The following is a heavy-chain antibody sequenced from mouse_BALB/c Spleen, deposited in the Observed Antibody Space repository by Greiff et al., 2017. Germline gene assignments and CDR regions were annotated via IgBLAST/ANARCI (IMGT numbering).Heavy chain of an antibody. V-gene: IGHV10-1*02. J-gene: IGHJ3*01. CDR3: GTQGFAY. CDR2: IRSKSNNYAT. CDR1: GFTFNTYA. Sequence: EVKLVESGGGLVQPKGSLKLSCAASGFTFNTYAMNWVRQAPGKGLEWVARIRSKSNNYATYYADSVKDRFTISRDDSQSMLYLQMNNLKTEDTAMYYCGTQGFAYWGQGTLVTVSA.